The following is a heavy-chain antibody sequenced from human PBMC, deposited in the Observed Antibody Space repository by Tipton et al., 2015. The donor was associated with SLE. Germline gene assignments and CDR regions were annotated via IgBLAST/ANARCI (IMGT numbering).Heavy chain of an antibody. CDR2: IYHSGST. Sequence: TLSLTCAVSGYSLSSGYYWGWIRQPPGKGLEWVGSIYHSGSTYYNPSLKSRVTISVDTSKNQFSLKLSSVTAADTAVYYCARGGKTIAAAGPRGRYYYYYMDVWGKRTTVTVSS. V-gene: IGHV4-38-2*01. CDR1: GYSLSSGYY. CDR3: ARGGKTIAAAGPRGRYYYYYMDV. D-gene: IGHD6-13*01. J-gene: IGHJ6*03.